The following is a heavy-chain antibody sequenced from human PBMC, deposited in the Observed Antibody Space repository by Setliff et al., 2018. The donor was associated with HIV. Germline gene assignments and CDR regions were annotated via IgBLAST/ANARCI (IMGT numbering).Heavy chain of an antibody. CDR3: ARDWVTRSNYYGSGSPWYFDF. V-gene: IGHV4-4*07. Sequence: SETLSLTCTVSGDSIGDYYWNWIRQPAGKGQEWIGRVYASAYSNCNPSLKSRVTMSVDTSQNQFSLKLRSVNAADTAVYYCARDWVTRSNYYGSGSPWYFDFWGRGILVTVSS. J-gene: IGHJ2*01. D-gene: IGHD3-10*01. CDR1: GDSIGDYY. CDR2: VYASAYS.